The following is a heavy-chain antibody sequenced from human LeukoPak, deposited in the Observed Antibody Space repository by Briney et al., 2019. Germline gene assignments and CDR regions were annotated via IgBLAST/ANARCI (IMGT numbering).Heavy chain of an antibody. CDR2: INHSGST. CDR1: GGSFSGYY. Sequence: SETLSLTCAVYGGSFSGYYWSWIRQPPGKGLEWIGEINHSGSTNYNPSLKSRVTISVDTSKNQFSLKLSSVTAADMAVYYCARVFDLWGQGTLVTVSS. J-gene: IGHJ5*02. CDR3: ARVFDL. V-gene: IGHV4-34*01.